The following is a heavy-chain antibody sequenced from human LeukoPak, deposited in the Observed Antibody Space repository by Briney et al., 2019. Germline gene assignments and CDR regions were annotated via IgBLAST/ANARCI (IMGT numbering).Heavy chain of an antibody. Sequence: GGSLRLSCAASGFTFSSYAMSWVRQAPGKGLEWVSAISGSGGSTYYADSVKGRFTISRDNSKNTLYLQMNSLRAEDTAVYYCAKGTFWSGYYADYFDYWGQGTLVTVSS. V-gene: IGHV3-23*01. CDR3: AKGTFWSGYYADYFDY. D-gene: IGHD3-3*01. CDR2: ISGSGGST. J-gene: IGHJ4*02. CDR1: GFTFSSYA.